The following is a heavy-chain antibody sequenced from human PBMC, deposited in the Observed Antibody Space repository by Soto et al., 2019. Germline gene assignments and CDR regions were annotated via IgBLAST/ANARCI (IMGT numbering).Heavy chain of an antibody. CDR2: IYPADSDT. CDR1: GDSFTNDW. Sequence: PXESLKISCNGSGDSFTNDWNVLVRQMPGKGLEWMGSIYPADSDTRYRPSFQGQVTISADESITTAYLQWTSLKASDTAMYYCARASGSDGMDVWGQGTTVTVSS. V-gene: IGHV5-51*01. J-gene: IGHJ6*02. CDR3: ARASGSDGMDV.